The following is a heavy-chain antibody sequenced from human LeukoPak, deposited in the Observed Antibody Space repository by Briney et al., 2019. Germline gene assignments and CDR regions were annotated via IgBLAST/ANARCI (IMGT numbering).Heavy chain of an antibody. D-gene: IGHD4-17*01. CDR2: IYYNGNT. CDR3: ATGNDYGDYWFDP. CDR1: GGSISSAGYY. V-gene: IGHV4-31*03. Sequence: PSQTLSLTCTVSGGSISSAGYYWSWIRQHPGQGLEWIGYIYYNGNTDYNPALKSRVSISVDPSKNQLSLKLSSVTAADTAMYYCATGNDYGDYWFDPWGQGTLVTVSS. J-gene: IGHJ5*02.